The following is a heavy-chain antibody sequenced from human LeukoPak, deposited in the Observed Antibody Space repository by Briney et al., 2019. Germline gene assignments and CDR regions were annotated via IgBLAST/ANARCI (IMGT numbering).Heavy chain of an antibody. J-gene: IGHJ4*02. CDR3: AKVGGGWYQIDS. Sequence: GGSLRLSCATSGFTLSIYGMHWVRQAPGKGLEWVAFIRYDGTDKYYADSVKGRFTISRDNSKNTLYLQMNSLRAEDTAVYYCAKVGGGWYQIDSWGQGTLVTVSS. V-gene: IGHV3-30*02. D-gene: IGHD6-19*01. CDR2: IRYDGTDK. CDR1: GFTLSIYG.